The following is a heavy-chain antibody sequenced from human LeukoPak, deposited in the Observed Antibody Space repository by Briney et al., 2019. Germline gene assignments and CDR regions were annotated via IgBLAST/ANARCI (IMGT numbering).Heavy chain of an antibody. J-gene: IGHJ4*02. Sequence: PSETLSLTCTVSGGSISSYYWSWIRQPPGKGLEWIGYIYYSGSTNYNPFLKSRVTISVDTSKNQFSLKLSSVTAADTAVYYCARGALPAHGYWGQGTLVTVSS. CDR3: ARGALPAHGY. D-gene: IGHD2-2*01. CDR2: IYYSGST. CDR1: GGSISSYY. V-gene: IGHV4-59*01.